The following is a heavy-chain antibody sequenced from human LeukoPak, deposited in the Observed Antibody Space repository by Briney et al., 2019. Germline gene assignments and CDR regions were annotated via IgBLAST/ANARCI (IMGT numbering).Heavy chain of an antibody. CDR1: GGSISSSSFS. CDR2: INYSGST. CDR3: AKDQRYVFDY. Sequence: SETLSLTCTVSGGSISSSSFSWGWIRQPPGKGLEWIGSINYSGSTYYNPSLKSRVTISVDTSKNQFSLKLSSVTAADTAVYYCAKDQRYVFDYWGQGTLVTVSS. J-gene: IGHJ4*02. V-gene: IGHV4-39*07. D-gene: IGHD1-14*01.